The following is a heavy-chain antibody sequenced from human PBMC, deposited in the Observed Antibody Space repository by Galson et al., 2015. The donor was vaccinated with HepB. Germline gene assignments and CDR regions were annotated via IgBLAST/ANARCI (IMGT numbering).Heavy chain of an antibody. J-gene: IGHJ4*02. V-gene: IGHV3-20*01. CDR3: ARDRSSGSYYEGPFDY. D-gene: IGHD1-26*01. CDR1: GFTFGSYD. Sequence: SLRLSCAASGFTFGSYDMHWVRQAPGKGLEWVSRICWDGGNKGYADSVKGRFTISRDNAKNSLYLQMNRLRAEDTAVYHCARDRSSGSYYEGPFDYWGQGTLVTVSS. CDR2: ICWDGGNK.